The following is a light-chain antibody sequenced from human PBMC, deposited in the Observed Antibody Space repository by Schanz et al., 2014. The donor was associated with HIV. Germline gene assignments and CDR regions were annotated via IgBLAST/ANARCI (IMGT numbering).Light chain of an antibody. J-gene: IGLJ1*01. CDR3: LSYDSSLSGPYI. V-gene: IGLV1-44*01. Sequence: QSVLTQPPSASGTPGQRVTISCSGSSSDIGSNTVNWYQQLPGTAPKLLIYSNDQRPSGVPARFSGSKSGTSASLAITGLQAEDEADYYCLSYDSSLSGPYIFGTGTKLTVL. CDR2: SND. CDR1: SSDIGSNT.